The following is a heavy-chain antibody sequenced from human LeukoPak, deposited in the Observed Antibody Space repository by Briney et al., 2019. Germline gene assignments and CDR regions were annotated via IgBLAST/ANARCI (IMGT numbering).Heavy chain of an antibody. V-gene: IGHV1-58*02. Sequence: ASVKVSCKASGFTFSSSAMQWVRQARGQRLEWIGWIVVGSGNTNYAQKFQERVTITRDMSTSTAYMELSSLRSEDTAVYYCAADPVTASGSSWYYFDYWGQGILVTVSS. J-gene: IGHJ4*02. CDR2: IVVGSGNT. CDR1: GFTFSSSA. D-gene: IGHD6-13*01. CDR3: AADPVTASGSSWYYFDY.